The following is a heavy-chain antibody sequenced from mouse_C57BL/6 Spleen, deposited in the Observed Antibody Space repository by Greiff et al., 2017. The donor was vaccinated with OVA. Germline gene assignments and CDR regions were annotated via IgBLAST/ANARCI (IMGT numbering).Heavy chain of an antibody. CDR3: SSPQPYITTVGGIAY. D-gene: IGHD1-1*01. J-gene: IGHJ3*01. CDR2: IDPSDSYT. CDR1: GYTFTSYW. Sequence: QVQLQQPGAELVRPGTSVKLSCKASGYTFTSYWMPWVKQRPGQGLEWIGVIDPSDSYTNYNQKVKGKATLTVDTSSSTAYMQLSSLKSEDSAVYYCSSPQPYITTVGGIAYWGQGTLVTVSA. V-gene: IGHV1-59*01.